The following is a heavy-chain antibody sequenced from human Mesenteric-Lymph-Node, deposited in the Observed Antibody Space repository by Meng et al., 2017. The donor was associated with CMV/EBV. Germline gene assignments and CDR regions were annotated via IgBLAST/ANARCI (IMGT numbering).Heavy chain of an antibody. CDR2: ISSSGSTI. J-gene: IGHJ6*02. V-gene: IGHV3-11*04. CDR1: GFTFSDYY. CDR3: ARVSIAARRGGVYYYYYGMDV. Sequence: GESLKISCAASGFTFSDYYMSWIRQAPGKGLEWVSYISSSGSTIYYADSVKGRFTISRDNAKNSLYLQMNSLRAEDTAVYYCARVSIAARRGGVYYYYYGMDVWGQGTTVTVSS. D-gene: IGHD6-6*01.